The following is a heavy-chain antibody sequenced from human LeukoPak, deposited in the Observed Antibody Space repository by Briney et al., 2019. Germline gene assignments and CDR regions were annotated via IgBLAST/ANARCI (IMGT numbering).Heavy chain of an antibody. J-gene: IGHJ4*02. CDR3: AHSPPGRYFDY. V-gene: IGHV2-5*02. CDR2: IYWDDDK. Sequence: SGPTLLKPTQTLTLTCTFSGFSLSTSGVGVGWIRQPPGKALEWLALIYWDDDKRYSPSLKSRLTIAKDTSKNQVVLTMTNMDPVDTAAYYCAHSPPGRYFDYWGQGTLVTVSS. CDR1: GFSLSTSGVG.